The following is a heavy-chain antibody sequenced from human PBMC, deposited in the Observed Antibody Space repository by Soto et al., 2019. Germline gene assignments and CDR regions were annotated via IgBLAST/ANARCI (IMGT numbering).Heavy chain of an antibody. D-gene: IGHD5-18*01. Sequence: QVQLQQSGPGLVKPSQTLSLTCAISGDSISTNNVAWNWIRPSPSGGLEWLGRTGYTSKWYNDYAVSVRSRITINPDTSKNQFSLQLNSVTLDDTAVYYCARGKYSAFDYWGQGTLVTVSS. J-gene: IGHJ4*02. CDR1: GDSISTNNVA. CDR3: ARGKYSAFDY. CDR2: TGYTSKWYN. V-gene: IGHV6-1*01.